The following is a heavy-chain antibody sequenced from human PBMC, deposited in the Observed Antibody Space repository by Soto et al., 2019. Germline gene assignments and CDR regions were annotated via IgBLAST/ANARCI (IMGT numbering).Heavy chain of an antibody. CDR2: INTLSGDT. D-gene: IGHD3-3*02. CDR1: GYNFSGYY. CDR3: ARSLLNVILPLAY. V-gene: IGHV1-2*02. J-gene: IGHJ4*02. Sequence: QVQLVQSGAEVKQPGASVQVSCKSSGYNFSGYYMHWVRQAPGQGLEWMGWINTLSGDTSFPQKFQGRLAMTRDTSIDTAFMEVSRLTSDYAAIYYCARSLLNVILPLAYWCKGTLVSVSS.